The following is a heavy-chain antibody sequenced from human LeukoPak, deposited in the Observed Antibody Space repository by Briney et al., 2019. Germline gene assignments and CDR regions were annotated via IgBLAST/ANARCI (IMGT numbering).Heavy chain of an antibody. D-gene: IGHD4-17*01. CDR1: ASSFTNYH. J-gene: IGHJ4*02. Sequence: ASVKVSCKASASSFTNYHINWVRQATGQGLEWMRWMNPNNGDSGYAQKFQGRVTITRDTSISTSYMELRSLRPDDTAVYFCARTTSFTTSGYDYWGEGSLVTVS. CDR2: MNPNNGDS. CDR3: ARTTSFTTSGYDY. V-gene: IGHV1-8*03.